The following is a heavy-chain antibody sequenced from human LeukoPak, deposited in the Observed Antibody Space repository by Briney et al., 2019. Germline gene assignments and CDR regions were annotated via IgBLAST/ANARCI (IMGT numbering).Heavy chain of an antibody. D-gene: IGHD3-9*01. CDR1: GFTFSAYA. CDR2: VGSDNKP. J-gene: IGHJ3*02. V-gene: IGHV3-23*05. CDR3: ARSSHYDILTGYSEEDAFDI. Sequence: GGSLRLSCEASGFTFSAYAMTWVRQAPGKGLEWVSSVGSDNKPHYSESVKGRFTISRDTSKNTLYLQMNSLRVEDTAVYYCARSSHYDILTGYSEEDAFDIWGQGTMVTVSS.